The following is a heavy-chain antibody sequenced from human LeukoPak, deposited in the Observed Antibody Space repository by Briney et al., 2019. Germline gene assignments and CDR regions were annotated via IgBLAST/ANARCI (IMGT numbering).Heavy chain of an antibody. V-gene: IGHV3-23*01. D-gene: IGHD6-19*01. CDR3: VRDTPLYRSSPNFDY. CDR1: GFTFSSYA. Sequence: TGGSLRLSCAASGFTFSSYAMSWVRQAPGKGLEWVSAISGSGGSTYYADSVKGRFTISRDNSKNTLYLQMNSLRADDTAMYYRVRDTPLYRSSPNFDYWGQGTLVTVSS. CDR2: ISGSGGST. J-gene: IGHJ4*02.